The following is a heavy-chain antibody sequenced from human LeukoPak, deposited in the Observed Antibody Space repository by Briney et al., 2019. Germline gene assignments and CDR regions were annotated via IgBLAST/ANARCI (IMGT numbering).Heavy chain of an antibody. CDR2: IYHSGST. CDR1: GYSISSGYY. CDR3: ARTLGDFWSGYYGHFDY. V-gene: IGHV4-38-2*02. J-gene: IGHJ4*02. Sequence: PSETLSLTCTVSGYSISSGYYWGWIRQPPGKGLEWIGSIYHSGSTYYNPSLKSRVTISVDTSKNQFSLKLSSVTAADTAVYYCARTLGDFWSGYYGHFDYWGQGTLVTVSS. D-gene: IGHD3-3*01.